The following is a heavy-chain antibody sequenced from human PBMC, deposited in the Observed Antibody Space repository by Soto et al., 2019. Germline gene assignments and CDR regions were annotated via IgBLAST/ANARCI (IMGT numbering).Heavy chain of an antibody. CDR2: IKSKADGGTT. D-gene: IGHD3-22*01. Sequence: GGSLRLSCATSGFTFANAWMSWVRQAPGKGLEWVGRIKSKADGGTTDFPAPVKGRFTISRDDSKRTLYLQLNSLRTEDTAVYYCTTSANYYDSSRYRGYFDLWGRGALVTVSS. CDR1: GFTFANAW. J-gene: IGHJ2*01. V-gene: IGHV3-15*01. CDR3: TTSANYYDSSRYRGYFDL.